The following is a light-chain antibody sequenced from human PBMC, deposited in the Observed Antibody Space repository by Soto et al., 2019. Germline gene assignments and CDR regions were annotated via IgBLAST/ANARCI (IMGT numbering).Light chain of an antibody. V-gene: IGKV3-20*01. CDR2: GAS. CDR1: QSVSSSY. CDR3: QQDDSSPLT. Sequence: EIVLTQSPGTLSLSPGERATLSCRASQSVSSSYLAGYQQKPGQAPRLLIYGASSRATGIPDRFSGSGCGTDFTLSISRLEPEDFPVYYCQQDDSSPLTFGGGTKVEIK. J-gene: IGKJ4*01.